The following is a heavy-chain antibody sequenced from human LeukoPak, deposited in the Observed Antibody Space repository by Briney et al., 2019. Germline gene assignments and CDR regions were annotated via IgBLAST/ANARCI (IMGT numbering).Heavy chain of an antibody. V-gene: IGHV4-4*02. Sequence: SETLSLTRAVSGGSISSSNWWSWIRQPPGKGLEWIGEIYHSGSTNYNPSLKSRVTISVDKSKNQFSLKLSSVTAADTAVYYCARYGLRRLFDPWGQGTLVTVSS. CDR1: GGSISSSNW. CDR2: IYHSGST. D-gene: IGHD4-17*01. CDR3: ARYGLRRLFDP. J-gene: IGHJ5*02.